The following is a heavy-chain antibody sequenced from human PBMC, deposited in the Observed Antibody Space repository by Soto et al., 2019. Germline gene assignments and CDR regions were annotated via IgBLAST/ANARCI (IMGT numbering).Heavy chain of an antibody. CDR2: ISSSSSYI. J-gene: IGHJ6*02. CDR3: ARLGGYCSGGSFPAGMDV. CDR1: GFTFSSYS. Sequence: RRLSCAASGFTFSSYSMNWVRQAPGKGLEWVSSISSSSSYIYYADSVKGRFTISRDNAKNSLYLQMNSLRAEDTAVYYCARLGGYCSGGSFPAGMDVGGQGTTVTVSS. D-gene: IGHD2-15*01. V-gene: IGHV3-21*01.